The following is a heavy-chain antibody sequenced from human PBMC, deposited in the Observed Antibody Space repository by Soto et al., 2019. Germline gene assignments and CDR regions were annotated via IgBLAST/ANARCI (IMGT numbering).Heavy chain of an antibody. CDR1: GGSMSSYY. Sequence: SETLSLTCTVSGGSMSSYYWGWIRQAAGKPLEWIGRIYTTGSTNYNPSLRSRVTLSLDTSENQFSLKLRSVTAADTAVYYCAREGASGFGMDVWGQGTTVT. CDR2: IYTTGST. V-gene: IGHV4-4*07. CDR3: AREGASGFGMDV. J-gene: IGHJ6*02. D-gene: IGHD1-26*01.